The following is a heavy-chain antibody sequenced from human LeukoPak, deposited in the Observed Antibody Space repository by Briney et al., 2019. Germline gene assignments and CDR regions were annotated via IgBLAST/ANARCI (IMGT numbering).Heavy chain of an antibody. CDR3: ASRYYDFWSDNGKLSDY. CDR2: ISSSGSTI. D-gene: IGHD3-3*01. J-gene: IGHJ4*02. Sequence: GGSLTLSCAASGFTFSSYEMNWVRQAPGKGLEWVSYISSSGSTIYYADSVKGRFTISRDNAKNSLYLQMNSLRAEDTAVYYCASRYYDFWSDNGKLSDYWGQGTLVTVSS. V-gene: IGHV3-48*03. CDR1: GFTFSSYE.